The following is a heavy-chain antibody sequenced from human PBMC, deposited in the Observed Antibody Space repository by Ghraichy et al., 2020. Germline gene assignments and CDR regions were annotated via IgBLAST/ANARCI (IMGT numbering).Heavy chain of an antibody. CDR3: ARDRVAALAH. J-gene: IGHJ4*02. D-gene: IGHD6-6*01. CDR1: GFTVSSNY. CDR2: IYPGGST. V-gene: IGHV3-66*01. Sequence: GESLNISCAASGFTVSSNYMSWVRQAPGKGLEWVSVIYPGGSTYYADSVKGRFTISRDDSKNTLYLQMNSLRAEDRAVYYCARDRVAALAHWGQGTLVTVSS.